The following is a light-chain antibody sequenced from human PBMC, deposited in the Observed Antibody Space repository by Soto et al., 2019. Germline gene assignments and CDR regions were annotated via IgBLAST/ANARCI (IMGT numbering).Light chain of an antibody. V-gene: IGLV2-11*01. CDR3: CSHAASTTVV. J-gene: IGLJ2*01. Sequence: QSALTQPRSVSGSPGQSVSISCTGTSSDVGGYTYVSWYQQHPGKAPKVMIYDVSKRPSGVPDRFSGSKSGNTASLTISGLQSEDEADYYCCSHAASTTVVFGGGTKLTVL. CDR1: SSDVGGYTY. CDR2: DVS.